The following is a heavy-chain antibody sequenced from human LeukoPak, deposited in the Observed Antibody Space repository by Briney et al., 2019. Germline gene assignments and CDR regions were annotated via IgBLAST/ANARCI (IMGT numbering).Heavy chain of an antibody. CDR1: GGSFSGYY. Sequence: SETLSLICAVEGGSFSGYYWSWIRQPPGKGLEWIGEINHSESNNYNSYLKSRVTISVDTFKNQFSLKLSSVTAEDKAVYYCARSMWNRSSGNDYWGQGTLVTVSS. CDR2: INHSESN. V-gene: IGHV4-34*01. J-gene: IGHJ4*02. CDR3: ARSMWNRSSGNDY. D-gene: IGHD1-26*01.